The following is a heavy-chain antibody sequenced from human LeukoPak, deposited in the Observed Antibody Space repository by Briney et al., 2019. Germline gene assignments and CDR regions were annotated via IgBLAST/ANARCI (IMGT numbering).Heavy chain of an antibody. Sequence: PGGSLRLSCAASGFTFSSFAMSWVRQAPGQGLQWVSAISGDADLTFYADSVKGRFTISRANSKNTAYLQMTFLKAEDTAVYYCAKSRNDGGSLDYWGQGTLVTVSS. J-gene: IGHJ4*02. CDR1: GFTFSSFA. CDR3: AKSRNDGGSLDY. CDR2: ISGDADLT. D-gene: IGHD3-16*01. V-gene: IGHV3-23*01.